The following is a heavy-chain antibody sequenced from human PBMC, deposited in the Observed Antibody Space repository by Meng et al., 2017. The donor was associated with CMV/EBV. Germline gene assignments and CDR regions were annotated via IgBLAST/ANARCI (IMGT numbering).Heavy chain of an antibody. V-gene: IGHV1-18*01. D-gene: IGHD3-3*01. Sequence: GGSLRLSCAASGFTFSSYGISWVRQAPGQGLEWMGWISAYNGNTNYAQKLQGRVTMTTDTSTSTAYMELRSLRSDDTAVYYCARDLWKYYDFWSGYRYLDYWGQGTLVTVSS. CDR2: ISAYNGNT. CDR3: ARDLWKYYDFWSGYRYLDY. J-gene: IGHJ4*02. CDR1: GFTFSSYG.